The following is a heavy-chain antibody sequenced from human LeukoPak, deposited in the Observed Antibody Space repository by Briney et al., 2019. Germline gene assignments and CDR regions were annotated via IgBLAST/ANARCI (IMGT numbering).Heavy chain of an antibody. D-gene: IGHD4-17*01. CDR2: IYYSGST. CDR3: ATVTSYYYYMDV. J-gene: IGHJ6*03. Sequence: PSETLSLTCTVSGGSISSHYWSWIRQPPGKGLKWIGYIYYSGSTNYNPSLKSRVTISVDPSKNQFSLKLSSVTAADTAVYYCATVTSYYYYMDVWGKGTTVTVSS. CDR1: GGSISSHY. V-gene: IGHV4-59*11.